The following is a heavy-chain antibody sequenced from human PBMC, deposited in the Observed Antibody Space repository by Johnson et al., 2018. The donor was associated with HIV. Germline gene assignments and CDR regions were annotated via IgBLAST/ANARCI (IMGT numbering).Heavy chain of an antibody. Sequence: VQLVESGGGLVQPGGSLRLSCAASGFTFSSYDMHWVRQATGKGLEWVSAIGTAGDTYYPGSVKGRFTISRENAKNSLYLQMNSLRAEDTAVYYCARDSPRIVGVPDAFDIWGQGTMVTVSS. V-gene: IGHV3-13*01. CDR3: ARDSPRIVGVPDAFDI. D-gene: IGHD1-26*01. CDR1: GFTFSSYD. CDR2: IGTAGDT. J-gene: IGHJ3*02.